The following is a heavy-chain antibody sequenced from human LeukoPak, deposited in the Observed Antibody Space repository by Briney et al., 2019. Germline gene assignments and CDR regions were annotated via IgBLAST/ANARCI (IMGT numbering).Heavy chain of an antibody. J-gene: IGHJ4*02. D-gene: IGHD2-2*01. CDR1: GFTFGDFA. CDR2: IRSQAYGGTT. Sequence: PGGSLRLSCTGSGFTFGDFALGWVRQAPGKGLQWLGFIRSQAYGGTTEYAASLKARFTISRDDSRGIAYLQMNGLRVDDTAVYFCTRSVGKLGYCDTSSCYAGVFDTWGQGALVTVS. CDR3: TRSVGKLGYCDTSSCYAGVFDT. V-gene: IGHV3-49*04.